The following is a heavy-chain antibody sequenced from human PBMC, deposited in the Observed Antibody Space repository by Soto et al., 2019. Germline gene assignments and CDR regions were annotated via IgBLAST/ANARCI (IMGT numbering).Heavy chain of an antibody. Sequence: EVQLVETGGGLVQPGGSLKLSCAASGFTFSGSAMHWVRQASGKGLEWVGRIRSKANSYATAYAASVKGRFTISRDDSKNTAYLQMNSLKTEDTAVYYCTRRAYYDFWSRFGMDVWGQGTTVTVSS. V-gene: IGHV3-73*01. CDR1: GFTFSGSA. D-gene: IGHD3-3*01. CDR3: TRRAYYDFWSRFGMDV. J-gene: IGHJ6*02. CDR2: IRSKANSYAT.